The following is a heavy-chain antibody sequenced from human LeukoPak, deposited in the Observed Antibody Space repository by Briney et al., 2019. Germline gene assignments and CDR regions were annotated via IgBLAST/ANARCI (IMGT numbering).Heavy chain of an antibody. J-gene: IGHJ5*02. CDR1: GFTFSSYE. D-gene: IGHD3-10*01. CDR2: ISSSGSTI. CDR3: TRDLDGSGSYNWFDP. V-gene: IGHV3-48*03. Sequence: PGGSLRLSCSASGFTFSSYEMNSVRQAPGKGLEWVSYISSSGSTIYYADSVKGRFTISRDNAKHSLYLQINSLRAEDTAVYDCTRDLDGSGSYNWFDPWGQGTLVTVSS.